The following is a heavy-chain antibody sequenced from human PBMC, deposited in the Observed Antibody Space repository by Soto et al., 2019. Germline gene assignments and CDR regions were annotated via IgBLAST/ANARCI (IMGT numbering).Heavy chain of an antibody. J-gene: IGHJ6*03. V-gene: IGHV3-23*01. CDR1: GFSFSSYA. Sequence: GVLRLSCAASGFSFSSYAMNWVRQAPGKGLEWVSTISGSVASTDYADSVKGRFTISRDNSRNTLYLQMNSLRAEDTAVYYCAKDRGSGSNFYYYYMDVWGKGTTVTVSS. D-gene: IGHD3-10*01. CDR3: AKDRGSGSNFYYYYMDV. CDR2: ISGSVAST.